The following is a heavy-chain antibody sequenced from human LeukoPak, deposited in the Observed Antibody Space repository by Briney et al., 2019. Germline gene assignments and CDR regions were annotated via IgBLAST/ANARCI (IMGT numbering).Heavy chain of an antibody. Sequence: GASVKVSCTASGYTFTGYYMHWVRQAPGQGLEWMGWINPNSGGTNYAQKFQGRVTMTRDTSISTAYMELSRLRSDDTAVYYCARADDILTGYYLGYWGQGTLVTVSS. J-gene: IGHJ4*02. V-gene: IGHV1-2*02. D-gene: IGHD3-9*01. CDR2: INPNSGGT. CDR1: GYTFTGYY. CDR3: ARADDILTGYYLGY.